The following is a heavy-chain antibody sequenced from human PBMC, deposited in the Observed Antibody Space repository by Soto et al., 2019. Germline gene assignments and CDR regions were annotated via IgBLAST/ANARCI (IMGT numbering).Heavy chain of an antibody. CDR2: ISYDGSNK. CDR1: GFTFSSYG. CDR3: AQVIRGYCSSNSCYPVGMEV. V-gene: IGHV3-30*18. J-gene: IGHJ6*02. D-gene: IGHD2-2*01. Sequence: PVGSLRLSCAASGFTFSSYGMHWVRQAPGKGLEWVAVISYDGSNKYYADSVKRRFTISRDNSKNTLYLQMNSLRAEDTAVYYCAQVIRGYCSSNSCYPVGMEVWGQGTKVTVYS.